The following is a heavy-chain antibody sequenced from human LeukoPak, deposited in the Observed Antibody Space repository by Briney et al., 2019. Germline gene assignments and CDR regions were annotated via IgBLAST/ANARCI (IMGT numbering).Heavy chain of an antibody. CDR1: GGSISSGGYY. J-gene: IGHJ4*02. CDR2: IYHSGST. Sequence: KSSQTLSLTCTVSGGSISSGGYYWSWIRQPPGKGLEWIGYIYHSGSTYYNPSLKGRVTISVDTSKNQFSLNLNSVTAADTAVYYCARDGSGWYEEGVSDYWGQGTLVTVSS. D-gene: IGHD6-19*01. V-gene: IGHV4-30-2*01. CDR3: ARDGSGWYEEGVSDY.